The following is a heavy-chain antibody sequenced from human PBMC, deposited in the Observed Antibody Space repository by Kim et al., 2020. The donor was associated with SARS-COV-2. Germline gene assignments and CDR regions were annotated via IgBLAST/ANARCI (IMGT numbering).Heavy chain of an antibody. J-gene: IGHJ5*02. Sequence: GNTNYAQKLQGRVTMTTDTSTSTAYMELRSLRSDDTAVYYCARDKGWFDPWGQGTLVTVSS. CDR3: ARDKGWFDP. V-gene: IGHV1-18*01. CDR2: GNT.